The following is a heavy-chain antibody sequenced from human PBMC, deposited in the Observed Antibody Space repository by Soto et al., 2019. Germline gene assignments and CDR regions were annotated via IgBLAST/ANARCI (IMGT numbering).Heavy chain of an antibody. J-gene: IGHJ4*02. CDR3: AREGSGYNV. Sequence: ASVKVSCKASGGSFSNFGISWVRQAPGQGPEWMGGIVPVFGRPNYAQRFRGRLTITADESTSTGYMELISLRSDDTAVFYCAREGSGYNVWGQGTQVTVSS. V-gene: IGHV1-69*13. CDR1: GGSFSNFG. D-gene: IGHD5-12*01. CDR2: IVPVFGRP.